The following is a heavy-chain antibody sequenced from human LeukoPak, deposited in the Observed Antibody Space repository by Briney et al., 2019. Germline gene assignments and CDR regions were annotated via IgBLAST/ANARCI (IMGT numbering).Heavy chain of an antibody. CDR3: ARVSYGDSGYFDY. CDR1: GFIFSDYY. J-gene: IGHJ4*02. Sequence: PGGSLRLSCPASGFIFSDYYMSWIRQAPGKGLEGVSYISSSSSYINYADSVKGRFTNSRDNAKNSLYLQMNSLRDEDTAGYYCARVSYGDSGYFDYWGQGTLVTVSS. CDR2: ISSSSSYI. V-gene: IGHV3-11*03. D-gene: IGHD4-17*01.